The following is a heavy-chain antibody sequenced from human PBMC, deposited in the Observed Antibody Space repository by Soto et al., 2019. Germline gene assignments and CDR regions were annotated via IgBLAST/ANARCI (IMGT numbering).Heavy chain of an antibody. CDR2: ISSSSSYT. Sequence: GGSLRLSCAASGFTFSDYYMSWIRQAPGKGLEWVSYISSSSSYTNYADSVKGRFTISRDNAKNSLYLQMNSLRAEDTAVYYCARDRAYYYDSSGAFDYWGQGTLVTVS. CDR3: ARDRAYYYDSSGAFDY. CDR1: GFTFSDYY. J-gene: IGHJ4*02. V-gene: IGHV3-11*06. D-gene: IGHD3-22*01.